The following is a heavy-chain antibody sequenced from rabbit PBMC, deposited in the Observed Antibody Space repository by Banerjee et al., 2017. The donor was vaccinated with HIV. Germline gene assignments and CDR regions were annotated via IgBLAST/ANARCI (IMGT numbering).Heavy chain of an antibody. J-gene: IGHJ4*01. CDR2: IVAGSDGMT. V-gene: IGHV1S40*01. Sequence: QSLEESGGDLVKPGASLTLTCTASGFDFSSSYWICWVRRAPRKGLEWIGCIVAGSDGMTYYATWAKGRFTISKTSSTTVTLQMTSLTAADTATYFCARDLAGVIGWNFNLWGPGTLVTVS. CDR1: GFDFSSSYW. D-gene: IGHD4-1*01. CDR3: ARDLAGVIGWNFNL.